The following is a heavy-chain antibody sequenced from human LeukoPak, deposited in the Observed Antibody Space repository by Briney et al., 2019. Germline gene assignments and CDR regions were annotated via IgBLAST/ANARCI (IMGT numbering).Heavy chain of an antibody. V-gene: IGHV1-2*04. CDR3: ARGGGSYYPDGDFDY. CDR1: GYTFTGYY. CDR2: INPNSGGT. J-gene: IGHJ4*02. D-gene: IGHD1-26*01. Sequence: ASVKVSCKASGYTFTGYYMHWVRQAPGQGLEWMGWINPNSGGTNYAQKFQGWVTMTRDTSISTAYMELSSLRSEDTAVYYCARGGGSYYPDGDFDYWGQGTLVTVSS.